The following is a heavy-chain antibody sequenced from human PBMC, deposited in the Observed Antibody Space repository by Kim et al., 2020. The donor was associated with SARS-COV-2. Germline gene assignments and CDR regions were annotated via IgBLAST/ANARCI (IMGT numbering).Heavy chain of an antibody. V-gene: IGHV4-34*01. CDR2: INHSGST. D-gene: IGHD4-17*01. CDR1: GGSFSGYY. J-gene: IGHJ3*02. Sequence: SETLSLTCAVSGGSFSGYYWSWIRQPPGKGLEWIGEINHSGSTNYNPSLKSRVTISVDTSKNQFSLKLSSVTAADTAVYYCARVGRLDYGDYGLNDAFDIWGQGTMVTVSS. CDR3: ARVGRLDYGDYGLNDAFDI.